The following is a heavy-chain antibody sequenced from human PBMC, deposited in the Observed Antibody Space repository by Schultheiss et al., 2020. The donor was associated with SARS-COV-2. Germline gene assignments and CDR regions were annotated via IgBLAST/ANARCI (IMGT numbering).Heavy chain of an antibody. J-gene: IGHJ4*02. CDR2: ISWNSGSI. V-gene: IGHV3-9*01. Sequence: GGSLRLSCAASGFTFSSYAMHWVRQAPGKGLEWVSGISWNSGSIGYADSVKGRFTISRDNAKNSLYLQMNSLRAEDTALYYCAKDISGYTYKYYFDYWGQGTLVTVSS. D-gene: IGHD6-13*01. CDR3: AKDISGYTYKYYFDY. CDR1: GFTFSSYA.